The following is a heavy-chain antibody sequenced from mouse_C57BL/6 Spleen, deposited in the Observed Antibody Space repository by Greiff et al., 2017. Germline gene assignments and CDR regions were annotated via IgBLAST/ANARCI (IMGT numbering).Heavy chain of an antibody. V-gene: IGHV1-18*01. CDR2: INPNNGGT. Sequence: VQLQQSGPELVKPGASVKIPCKASGYTFTDYNMDWVKQSHGKSLEWIGDINPNNGGTIYNQKFKGKATLTVDTSASTAYMELRSLTSEDTAVYYCARSGGLRGYFDYWGQGTTLTVSS. CDR1: GYTFTDYN. D-gene: IGHD2-2*01. J-gene: IGHJ2*01. CDR3: ARSGGLRGYFDY.